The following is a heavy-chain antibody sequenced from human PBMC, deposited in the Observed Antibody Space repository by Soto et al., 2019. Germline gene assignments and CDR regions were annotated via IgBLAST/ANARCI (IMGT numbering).Heavy chain of an antibody. Sequence: PVGSLRLSCAAFGFDFNKYAMTWVRQAPGKGLQWVSSITSNGDSTYYADSVKGRFTTSRDNSKNTLYLQMNSLRADDTAVFYCAKDSPSYTTSPFYLDYWGHGTLVTVSS. CDR3: AKDSPSYTTSPFYLDY. D-gene: IGHD2-2*02. V-gene: IGHV3-23*01. CDR1: GFDFNKYA. CDR2: ITSNGDST. J-gene: IGHJ4*01.